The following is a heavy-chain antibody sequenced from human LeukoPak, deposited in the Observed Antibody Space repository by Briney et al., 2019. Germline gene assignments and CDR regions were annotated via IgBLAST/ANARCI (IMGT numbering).Heavy chain of an antibody. CDR2: ISAYNGNT. D-gene: IGHD6-19*01. J-gene: IGHJ4*02. CDR1: GYTFTSYG. CDR3: AGGRLYSSGWYYFDY. Sequence: ASVKVSCKASGYTFTSYGISWVRQAPGQGLEWMGWISAYNGNTNYAQKLQGRVTMTTDISTSTAYMELRSLRSDDTAVYYCAGGRLYSSGWYYFDYWGQGTLVTVSS. V-gene: IGHV1-18*01.